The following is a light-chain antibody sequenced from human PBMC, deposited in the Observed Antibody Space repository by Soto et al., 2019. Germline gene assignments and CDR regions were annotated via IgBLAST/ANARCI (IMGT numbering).Light chain of an antibody. CDR1: QSISSY. CDR2: AAS. CDR3: QQSYSTPRT. V-gene: IGKV1-39*01. J-gene: IGKJ1*01. Sequence: DIQMTQPQSSLSASVGDRVTITCRASQSISSYLNWYQQKPGKAPKLLIYAASSLQSGVPSRFSGSGSGTDFTLTISSLQPEDFATYYCQQSYSTPRTFGHGTKVDIK.